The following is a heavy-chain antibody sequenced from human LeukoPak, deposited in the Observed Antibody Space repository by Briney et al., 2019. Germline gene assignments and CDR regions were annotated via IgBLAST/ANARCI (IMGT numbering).Heavy chain of an antibody. CDR2: IYPGDSDT. V-gene: IGHV5-51*01. Sequence: GESLKISCKGSGYSFTSYSIGWVRQMPGKGLEWMGIIYPGDSDTRYSPSFQGQVTISADKSISTAYLQWSSLKASDTAMYYCARLSLVVVPDDAFDIWGQGTMVTVSS. D-gene: IGHD2-2*01. J-gene: IGHJ3*02. CDR1: GYSFTSYS. CDR3: ARLSLVVVPDDAFDI.